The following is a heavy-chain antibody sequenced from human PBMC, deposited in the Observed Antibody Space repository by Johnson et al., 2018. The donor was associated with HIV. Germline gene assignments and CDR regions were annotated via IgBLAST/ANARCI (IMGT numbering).Heavy chain of an antibody. J-gene: IGHJ3*01. CDR1: GFTFSSYW. D-gene: IGHD1-26*01. CDR3: VTADRGSA. CDR2: IKQDGSEK. Sequence: VQLVESGGGLVQPGGSLRISCAASGFTFSSYWMSWVRQAPGKGLEWVANIKQDGSEKYYVDSVKGRFTISRDNAKNSLYLQMNSLRDEDTAVYYCVTADRGSAWGQGTTVTVSS. V-gene: IGHV3-7*03.